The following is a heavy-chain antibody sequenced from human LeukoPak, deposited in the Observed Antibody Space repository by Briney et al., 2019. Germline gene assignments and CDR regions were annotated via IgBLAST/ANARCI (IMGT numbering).Heavy chain of an antibody. D-gene: IGHD6-13*01. CDR3: AAGINWFDP. CDR2: VYSSGTT. CDR1: GDSINNFY. Sequence: SETLSLTCTVSGDSINNFYWSWIRQPAGKGLEWIGRVYSSGTTDYNPSLKSRVSMSVDTSKNQFSLKLSSVTAADTAVYYCAAGINWFDPWGQGTLVTVSS. V-gene: IGHV4-4*07. J-gene: IGHJ5*02.